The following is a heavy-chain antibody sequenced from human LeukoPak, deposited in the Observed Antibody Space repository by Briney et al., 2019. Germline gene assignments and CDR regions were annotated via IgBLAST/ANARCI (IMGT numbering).Heavy chain of an antibody. CDR2: IIPIFGTA. Sequence: ASVKVSCKASGGTFSSYAISWVRQAPGQGLEWMGGIIPIFGTANYAQKFQGRVTITTDESTSTAYMELSSLRSEDTAVYYCASRSRIKDYYYMDVWGKGTTVTVSS. CDR1: GGTFSSYA. V-gene: IGHV1-69*05. D-gene: IGHD2-15*01. J-gene: IGHJ6*03. CDR3: ASRSRIKDYYYMDV.